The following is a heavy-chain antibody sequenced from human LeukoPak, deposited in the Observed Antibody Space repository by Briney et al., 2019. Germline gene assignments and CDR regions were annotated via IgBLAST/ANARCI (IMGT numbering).Heavy chain of an antibody. Sequence: SETLSLTCAVYGGSFSSYYWSWIRHPPGRGLEWIAEIDHSGSTHYNPSLTSRVIISVDMSQHQVSLRLNSLTAADTAVYYCARGYTYYGSGTPPGDVWGNGTSVIVSS. CDR1: GGSFSSYY. CDR2: IDHSGST. D-gene: IGHD3-10*01. V-gene: IGHV4-34*01. CDR3: ARGYTYYGSGTPPGDV. J-gene: IGHJ6*04.